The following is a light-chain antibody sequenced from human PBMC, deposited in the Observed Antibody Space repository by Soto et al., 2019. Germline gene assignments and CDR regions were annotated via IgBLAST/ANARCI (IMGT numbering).Light chain of an antibody. Sequence: QSVLTQPPLASGTPGQRVTISCSGSSSNIGSNYVYWYQQLPGTAPKLLIYRNNQRPSGVPDRFSGSKSGTSASLAISGLRSEDEADYYCAAWDDSLSGFYVFGTGTKLTVL. J-gene: IGLJ1*01. V-gene: IGLV1-47*01. CDR2: RNN. CDR3: AAWDDSLSGFYV. CDR1: SSNIGSNY.